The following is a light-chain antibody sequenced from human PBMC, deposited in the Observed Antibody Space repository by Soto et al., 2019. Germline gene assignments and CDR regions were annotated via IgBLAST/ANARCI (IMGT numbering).Light chain of an antibody. J-gene: IGKJ1*01. Sequence: ETVLSHSPRTLSLSPGETETLSCRASQSVSSSYLAWYQQRPGQAPRLLIYAASSKATGIPDRFSASGSGTDFTLTISRLEPEDFAVYFCQQYYSSPLTFGHGTKVDIK. V-gene: IGKV3-20*01. CDR3: QQYYSSPLT. CDR2: AAS. CDR1: QSVSSSY.